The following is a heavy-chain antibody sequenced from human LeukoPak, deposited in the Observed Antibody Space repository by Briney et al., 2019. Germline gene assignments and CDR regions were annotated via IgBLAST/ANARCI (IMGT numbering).Heavy chain of an antibody. V-gene: IGHV1-24*01. CDR2: LDPEDGET. Sequence: ASVKVSCKVSGYTLTELTMHRVRHAPGQGLGWMGGLDPEDGETIYAQKFQGRVTMTEDTSTDTAYMELSSLRSEDTAVYYCATERVANQEFDYWGQGTLVTVSS. D-gene: IGHD5-12*01. CDR1: GYTLTELT. CDR3: ATERVANQEFDY. J-gene: IGHJ4*02.